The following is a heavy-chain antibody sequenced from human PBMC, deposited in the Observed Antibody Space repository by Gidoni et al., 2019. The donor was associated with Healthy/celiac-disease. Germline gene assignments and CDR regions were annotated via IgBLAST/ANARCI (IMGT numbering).Heavy chain of an antibody. CDR2: INHSGST. Sequence: QVQLQQWGAGLLKPSETLSLTCAVYGGSFSGYYWSWIRQPPGKGLEWIGEINHSGSTNYNPSLKGRVTISVDTSKNQFSLKLSSVTAADTAVYYCARGGYSYGYMEYYYYYGMDVWGQGTTVTVSS. CDR1: GGSFSGYY. D-gene: IGHD5-18*01. V-gene: IGHV4-34*01. J-gene: IGHJ6*02. CDR3: ARGGYSYGYMEYYYYYGMDV.